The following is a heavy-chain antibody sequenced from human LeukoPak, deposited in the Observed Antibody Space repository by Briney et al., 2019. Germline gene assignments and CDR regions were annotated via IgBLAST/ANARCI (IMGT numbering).Heavy chain of an antibody. V-gene: IGHV3-30*18. CDR1: GFTFSSYG. CDR2: ISYDGSKK. J-gene: IGHJ4*02. Sequence: GRSLRLSCATSGFTFSSYGMHWVRQAPGRGLEWVAIISYDGSKKYYADSVKGRFTISRDNSKNTVYLQMNSLSGEDTAVYNCAKDRLAEQWLAPLDYWGQGTLDTVSS. D-gene: IGHD6-19*01. CDR3: AKDRLAEQWLAPLDY.